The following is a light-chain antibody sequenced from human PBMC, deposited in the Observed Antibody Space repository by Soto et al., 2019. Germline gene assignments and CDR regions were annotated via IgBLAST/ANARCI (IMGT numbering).Light chain of an antibody. CDR1: QNITNN. CDR3: QQYNSYPWT. Sequence: IQMTQSPSSLSASIGDRVTITCQASQNITNNLSWYQQKPGKAPKLLIYDASSLESGVPSRFSGSGSGTEFTLTITSLQPDDFATYYCQQYNSYPWTFGQGTKV. J-gene: IGKJ1*01. V-gene: IGKV1-5*01. CDR2: DAS.